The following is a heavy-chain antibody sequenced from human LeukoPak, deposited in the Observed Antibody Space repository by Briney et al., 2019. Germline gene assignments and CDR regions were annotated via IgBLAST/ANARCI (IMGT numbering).Heavy chain of an antibody. Sequence: GGSLRLSCAASGFTFSSYGMHWVRQAPGKGLEWVAVISYDGSNKYYADSVKGRFTISRDNSKNTLYLQMNSLRAEDTAVYYCAKEESEYSGYVPSLYFDYWGQGTLVTVSS. CDR3: AKEESEYSGYVPSLYFDY. CDR2: ISYDGSNK. J-gene: IGHJ4*02. D-gene: IGHD5-12*01. CDR1: GFTFSSYG. V-gene: IGHV3-30*18.